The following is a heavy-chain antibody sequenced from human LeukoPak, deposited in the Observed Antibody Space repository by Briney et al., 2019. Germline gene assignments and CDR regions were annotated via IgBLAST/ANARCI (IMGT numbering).Heavy chain of an antibody. V-gene: IGHV1-69*04. Sequence: SVKVSFKASGGTFSSYAISWVRQAPGQGLEWMGRIIPILGIANYAQKFQGRVTITADKSTSTAYMELSSLRSEDTAVYYCASTKITIFGVVIHYFDYWGQGTLVTVSS. CDR1: GGTFSSYA. J-gene: IGHJ4*02. D-gene: IGHD3-3*01. CDR2: IIPILGIA. CDR3: ASTKITIFGVVIHYFDY.